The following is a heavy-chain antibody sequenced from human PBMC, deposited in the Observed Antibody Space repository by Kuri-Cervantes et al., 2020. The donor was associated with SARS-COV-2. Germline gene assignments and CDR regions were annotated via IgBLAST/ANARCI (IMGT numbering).Heavy chain of an antibody. D-gene: IGHD2-2*02. J-gene: IGHJ3*02. V-gene: IGHV4-59*01. Sequence: SETLSLTCTVSGGSITDYGWSWLRQSPGKGLEWIGYFYYSGRTNYNPSLEGRVTISVDTSKSQVSLRLTSVTAADTAVYFCARDRCSVTNCYTGDAFDIWGQGRMVTVSS. CDR3: ARDRCSVTNCYTGDAFDI. CDR2: FYYSGRT. CDR1: GGSITDYG.